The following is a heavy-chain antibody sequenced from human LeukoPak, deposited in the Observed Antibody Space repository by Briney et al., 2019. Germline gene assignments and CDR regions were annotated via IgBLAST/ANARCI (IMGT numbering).Heavy chain of an antibody. J-gene: IGHJ4*02. V-gene: IGHV5-51*01. CDR2: IYPGDSDT. Sequence: GESLKISCKGSGYSFAAYWIGWVRQMPGKGLEWMGVIYPGDSDTRYSPSFQGQVTISADESISAAYLQWSSPKASDTAMYYCARSNDYVFDFWGQGTLVTVSS. CDR1: GYSFAAYW. CDR3: ARSNDYVFDF. D-gene: IGHD4-17*01.